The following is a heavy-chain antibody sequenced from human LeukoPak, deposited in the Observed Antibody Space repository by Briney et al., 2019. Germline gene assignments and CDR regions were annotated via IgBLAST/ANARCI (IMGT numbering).Heavy chain of an antibody. CDR3: ARLYCSSTSCHLGVDY. D-gene: IGHD2-2*01. V-gene: IGHV4-4*07. Sequence: SETLSLTCTVSGAPTISYNWSWIRQPAGKGLEWIGRIYTSGSTNYNPSLKSRVTMSVDTSKNQFSLKLSSVTAADTAVYYCARLYCSSTSCHLGVDYWGQGTLVTVSS. J-gene: IGHJ4*02. CDR1: GAPTISYN. CDR2: IYTSGST.